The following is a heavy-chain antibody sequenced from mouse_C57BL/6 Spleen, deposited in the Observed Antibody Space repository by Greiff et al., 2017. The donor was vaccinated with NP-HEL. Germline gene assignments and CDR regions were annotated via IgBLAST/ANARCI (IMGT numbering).Heavy chain of an antibody. CDR3: ARWHYGSSYELNLDY. J-gene: IGHJ2*01. CDR2: IHPNSGST. V-gene: IGHV1-64*01. D-gene: IGHD1-1*01. Sequence: QVQLQQPGAELVKPGASVKLSCKASGYTFTSYWMHWVKQRPGQGLEWIGMIHPNSGSTNYNEKFKSKATLTVDKSSSTAYMQLSSLTSEDSAVYYCARWHYGSSYELNLDYWGQGTTLTVSS. CDR1: GYTFTSYW.